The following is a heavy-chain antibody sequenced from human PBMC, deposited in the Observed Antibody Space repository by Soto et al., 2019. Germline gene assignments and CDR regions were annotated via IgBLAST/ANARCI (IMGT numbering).Heavy chain of an antibody. D-gene: IGHD2-2*01. V-gene: IGHV1-2*04. CDR1: GYTFTGYY. Sequence: ASVKVSCKASGYTFTGYYMHWVRQAPGQGLEWMGWINPNSGGTNYAQKFQGWVTMTRDTSISTAYMELSRLRSDDTAVYYCARGLGVVPAAIFMFDYWGQGTLVTVSS. J-gene: IGHJ4*02. CDR3: ARGLGVVPAAIFMFDY. CDR2: INPNSGGT.